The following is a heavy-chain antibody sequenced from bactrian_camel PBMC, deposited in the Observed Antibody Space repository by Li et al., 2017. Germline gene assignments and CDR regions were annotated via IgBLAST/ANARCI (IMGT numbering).Heavy chain of an antibody. V-gene: IGHV3S54*01. CDR1: GAMNRC. CDR2: IATAVATGAAAT. D-gene: IGHD7*01. Sequence: HVQLVESGGGSVQAGGSLRLSCAASGAMNRCIGWFRQPPGKEREEVASIATAVATGAAATNYVDSVKGRFTISKDNLKNTLYLQMNNLQPDDTATYYCQGFAMNLHFPLDYGGRWDAYGQGTQVTVS. J-gene: IGHJ4*01.